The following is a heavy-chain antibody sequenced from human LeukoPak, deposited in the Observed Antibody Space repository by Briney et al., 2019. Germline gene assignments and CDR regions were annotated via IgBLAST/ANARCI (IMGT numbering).Heavy chain of an antibody. D-gene: IGHD3-22*01. CDR2: INPNSGGT. CDR1: GYTFTSYD. CDR3: ARGPKYYYDSSGSTYYYYGMDV. V-gene: IGHV1-2*02. J-gene: IGHJ6*02. Sequence: ASVKVSCKASGYTFTSYDINWVRQATGQGLEWMGWINPNSGGTNYPQKFQGRVTMTRDTSISTAYMELSRLRSDDTAVYYCARGPKYYYDSSGSTYYYYGMDVWGQGTTVTVSS.